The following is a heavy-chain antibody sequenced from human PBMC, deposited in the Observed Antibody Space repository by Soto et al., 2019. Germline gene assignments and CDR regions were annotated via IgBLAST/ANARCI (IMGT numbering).Heavy chain of an antibody. CDR1: GFTFSGSA. V-gene: IGHV3-73*01. CDR2: IRSKANNYAT. D-gene: IGHD3-3*01. CDR3: SRQASDFWSGKPQYYMDV. J-gene: IGHJ6*03. Sequence: SGGGLVQPGGSLKLSCAASGFTFSGSAMHWVRQASGKGLEWVGRIRSKANNYATAYGASVKGRFTISRDDSKNTAYLQMNSLKTEDTAVYYCSRQASDFWSGKPQYYMDVWGKGTTVTVSS.